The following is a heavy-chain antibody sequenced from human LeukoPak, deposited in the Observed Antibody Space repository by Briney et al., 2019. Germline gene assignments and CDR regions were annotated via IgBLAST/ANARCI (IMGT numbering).Heavy chain of an antibody. D-gene: IGHD6-13*01. CDR3: ARDKVIASAGTPNWFDP. Sequence: GASVKVSCKASGYTFTNYGISWVRQAPGQGLEWMGWISAYDGNTNYAQKFQGRVTMTTDTSTSTAYMELRSLRSDDTAVYYCARDKVIASAGTPNWFDPWGQGTLVTVPS. CDR2: ISAYDGNT. J-gene: IGHJ5*02. V-gene: IGHV1-18*01. CDR1: GYTFTNYG.